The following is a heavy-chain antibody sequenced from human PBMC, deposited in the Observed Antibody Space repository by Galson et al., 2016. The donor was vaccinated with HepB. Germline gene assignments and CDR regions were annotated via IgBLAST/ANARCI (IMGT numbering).Heavy chain of an antibody. J-gene: IGHJ4*02. Sequence: SETLSLTCAVSGDSLSSGHWWSWVRQPPGKGLEWNGEIFQCGTTHYRPSLDSRVTMSVDKAQNQFSLKVSSVTAADTAVYYGARWAEHRVVESGADHYYFDHWGQGILVAVSS. D-gene: IGHD1-14*01. CDR1: GDSLSSGHW. CDR2: IFQCGTT. CDR3: ARWAEHRVVESGADHYYFDH. V-gene: IGHV4-4*02.